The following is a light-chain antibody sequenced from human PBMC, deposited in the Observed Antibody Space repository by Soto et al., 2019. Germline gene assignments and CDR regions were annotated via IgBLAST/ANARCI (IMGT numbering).Light chain of an antibody. CDR2: LGS. Sequence: DIVMTQSPLSLPVTPGEPASISCRSSQSLLHSNGYNYLDWYLQRPGQSPQLLISLGSNRASGVPDRLSGSGSGTDFTLKITRVEAEDVGVYYCMQALETPATFGQGTKLEIK. CDR1: QSLLHSNGYNY. J-gene: IGKJ2*01. V-gene: IGKV2-28*01. CDR3: MQALETPAT.